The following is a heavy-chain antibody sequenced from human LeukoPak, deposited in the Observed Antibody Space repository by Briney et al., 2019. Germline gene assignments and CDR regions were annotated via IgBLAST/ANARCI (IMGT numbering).Heavy chain of an antibody. J-gene: IGHJ5*02. CDR3: ARAWAVYYYDSSGVNWFDP. CDR2: INPNSGGT. V-gene: IGHV1-2*02. Sequence: ASVKVSCKASGYTFTGYYTHWVRQAPGQGLEWMGWINPNSGGTNYAQKFQGRVTMTRDTSISTAYMELSRLRSDDTAVYYCARAWAVYYYDSSGVNWFDPWGQGTLVTVSS. CDR1: GYTFTGYY. D-gene: IGHD3-22*01.